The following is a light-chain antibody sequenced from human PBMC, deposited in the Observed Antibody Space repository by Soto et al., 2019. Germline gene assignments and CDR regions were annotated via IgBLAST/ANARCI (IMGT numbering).Light chain of an antibody. CDR1: SSNIGSNT. V-gene: IGLV1-44*01. CDR2: SNN. CDR3: AAWGDSLNGPV. Sequence: QSVLTQPPSASGTPGQRVTISCSGSSSNIGSNTVNWYQQLPGTAPELRIYSNNQRPSGVPDRFSGSKSGTSASLAISGLQSEDEADYYCAAWGDSLNGPVFGGGTKLTVL. J-gene: IGLJ2*01.